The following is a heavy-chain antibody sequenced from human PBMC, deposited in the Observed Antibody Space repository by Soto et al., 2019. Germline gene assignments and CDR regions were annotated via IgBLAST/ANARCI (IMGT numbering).Heavy chain of an antibody. Sequence: GESLKISCRGPGHLFNNHWIGWVRQTPGKGLEWMGLIFTRDSETKTSPSFQGHVSFSVDNSINTVYLQWTSLKTTDTGIYFCARGYFDSGHGYDLWGQGTLVTVSS. D-gene: IGHD3-10*01. CDR3: ARGYFDSGHGYDL. CDR1: GHLFNNHW. V-gene: IGHV5-51*01. CDR2: IFTRDSET. J-gene: IGHJ5*02.